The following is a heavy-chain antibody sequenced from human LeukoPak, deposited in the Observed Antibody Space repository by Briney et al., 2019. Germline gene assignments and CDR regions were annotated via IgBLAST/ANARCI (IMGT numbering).Heavy chain of an antibody. J-gene: IGHJ6*02. V-gene: IGHV3-9*01. D-gene: IGHD3-10*01. CDR2: ISWNSGSI. CDR3: AKDILMSRGGGPYYGSGSYFAGMDV. Sequence: GGSLRLSCAASGFTFDDYAMHWVRQAPGKGLEWVSGISWNSGSIGYADSVKGRFTISRDNAKNSLYLQMNSLRAEDTALHYCAKDILMSRGGGPYYGSGSYFAGMDVWGQGTTVTVSS. CDR1: GFTFDDYA.